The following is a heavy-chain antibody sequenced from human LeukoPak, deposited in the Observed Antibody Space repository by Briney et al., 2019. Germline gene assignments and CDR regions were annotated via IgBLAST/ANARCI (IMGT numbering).Heavy chain of an antibody. CDR2: ISSSSDYI. J-gene: IGHJ4*02. CDR3: ARDDGSYYKVFAY. CDR1: GFTFSSYT. D-gene: IGHD1-26*01. Sequence: KAGGSLRLSCAASGFTFSSYTMDWVRQAPGKGLEWVSSISSSSDYIFYADSVKGRFTISRDNAQNSLYLQMNSLRAEDTAVYYCARDDGSYYKVFAYWGQGTLVTVSS. V-gene: IGHV3-21*01.